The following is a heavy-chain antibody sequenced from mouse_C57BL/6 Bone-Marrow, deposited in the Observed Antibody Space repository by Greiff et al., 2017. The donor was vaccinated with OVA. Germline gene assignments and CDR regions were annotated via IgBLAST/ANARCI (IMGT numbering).Heavy chain of an antibody. J-gene: IGHJ4*01. D-gene: IGHD2-5*01. CDR1: GYTFTDYE. CDR3: TRGYSNYYAMDY. V-gene: IGHV1-15*01. Sequence: VQLQQSGAELVRPGASVTLSCKASGYTFTDYEMHWVKQTPVHGLEWIGAIDPETGGTAYNQTFKGKAILTADKSSRTAYMELRSLTSEDSAVYYCTRGYSNYYAMDYWGQGTSVTVSS. CDR2: IDPETGGT.